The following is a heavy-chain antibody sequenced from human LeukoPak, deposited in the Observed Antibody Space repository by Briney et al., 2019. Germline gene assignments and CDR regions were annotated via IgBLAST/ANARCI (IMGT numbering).Heavy chain of an antibody. J-gene: IGHJ4*02. CDR3: TKGWGDY. Sequence: PGGSLRLSCTTSGFTFGEYAMSWFRQAPGKGLDLVGFIRSEAYGGTTEYAASVKGRFTISRDDSERLAYLQMTSLKIEDTAVYYCTKGWGDYWGRGTLVTVSS. D-gene: IGHD6-19*01. CDR1: GFTFGEYA. CDR2: IRSEAYGGTT. V-gene: IGHV3-49*03.